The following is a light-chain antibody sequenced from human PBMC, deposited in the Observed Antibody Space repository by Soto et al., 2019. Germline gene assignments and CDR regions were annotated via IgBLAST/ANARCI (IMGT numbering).Light chain of an antibody. CDR2: GNN. V-gene: IGLV1-40*01. CDR1: SSNIGAGYD. Sequence: QAVVTQPPSVSGAPGQRVTISCTGSSSNIGAGYDVHWYQQLPGTAPKLLIYGNNNRPSGVPDRFSGSKSGTSASLAITGLQAEDEADYYCQSYDSSLRVVFGGGTKLTVL. CDR3: QSYDSSLRVV. J-gene: IGLJ2*01.